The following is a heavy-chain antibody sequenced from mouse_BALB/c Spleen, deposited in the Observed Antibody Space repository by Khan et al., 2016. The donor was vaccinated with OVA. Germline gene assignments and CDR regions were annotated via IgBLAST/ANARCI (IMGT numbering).Heavy chain of an antibody. J-gene: IGHJ4*01. CDR1: GFTFSSNT. D-gene: IGHD1-2*01. Sequence: EVELVESGGGLVQPGGSLKLSCAASGFTFSSNTMSWVRQTPEKRLEWVAYITNGGGNTYHPDTVKGRFTISRDNAKNTLYLQMSSLKSEDTAMYYCARIPTFITTALDYWGQGTSVTVSS. CDR2: ITNGGGNT. V-gene: IGHV5-12-2*01. CDR3: ARIPTFITTALDY.